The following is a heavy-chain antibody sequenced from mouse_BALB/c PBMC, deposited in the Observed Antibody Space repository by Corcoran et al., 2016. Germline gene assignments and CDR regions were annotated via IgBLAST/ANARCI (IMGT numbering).Heavy chain of an antibody. Sequence: EVLLQQSGPKLVKPGASVKIPCKASGYTFTDYNMDWVKQSHGKSLEWIGDINPNNGGTIYNQKFKGKATLTVDKSSSTAYMELRSLTSEDTAVYYCARNYYYGSSYFAYWGQGTLVTVSA. V-gene: IGHV1-18*01. CDR2: INPNNGGT. J-gene: IGHJ3*01. CDR3: ARNYYYGSSYFAY. CDR1: GYTFTDYN. D-gene: IGHD1-1*01.